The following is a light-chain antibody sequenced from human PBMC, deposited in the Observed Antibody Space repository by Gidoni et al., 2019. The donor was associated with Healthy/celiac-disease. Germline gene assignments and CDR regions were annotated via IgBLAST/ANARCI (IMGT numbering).Light chain of an antibody. CDR3: QQYGSLFT. J-gene: IGKJ3*01. CDR1: QSVSSTY. Sequence: VLTQSPGTLSLSPGERATLSCRASQSVSSTYLAWYQQKPGQAPRLLIYGASSRATGIPDRFSGSGSGTDFTLTISRLEPEEFAVYYCQQYGSLFTFGPGTKVDIK. CDR2: GAS. V-gene: IGKV3-20*01.